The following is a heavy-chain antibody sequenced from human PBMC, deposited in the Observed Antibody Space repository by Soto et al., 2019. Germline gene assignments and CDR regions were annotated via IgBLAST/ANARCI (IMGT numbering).Heavy chain of an antibody. J-gene: IGHJ5*02. D-gene: IGHD3-10*01. CDR3: AKENVRPSPYYYGSGSNWFDP. V-gene: IGHV3-23*01. CDR1: GFTFSSYA. CDR2: ISGSGGST. Sequence: GGSLRLSCAASGFTFSSYAMSWVRQAPGKGLEWVSAISGSGGSTYYADSVKGRFTISRDNSKNTLYLQMNSLRAEDTAVYYCAKENVRPSPYYYGSGSNWFDPWGQGTLVTVSS.